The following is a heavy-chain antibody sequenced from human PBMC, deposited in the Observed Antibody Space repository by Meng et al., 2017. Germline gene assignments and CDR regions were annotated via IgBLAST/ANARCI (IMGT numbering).Heavy chain of an antibody. CDR2: IKSANGDA. V-gene: IGHV1-3*01. CDR3: ARGTGSSWFDP. CDR1: GYTFTSYT. D-gene: IGHD6-13*01. Sequence: QVPLVQSAAEVEKPGASVMVSCKASGYTFTSYTIHWVRQAPGQSLAWMGWIKSANGDAKYSQKFQGRLTLTRDTSASTAYLELSSLTFEDTAVYYCARGTGSSWFDPWGQGTLVTVSS. J-gene: IGHJ5*02.